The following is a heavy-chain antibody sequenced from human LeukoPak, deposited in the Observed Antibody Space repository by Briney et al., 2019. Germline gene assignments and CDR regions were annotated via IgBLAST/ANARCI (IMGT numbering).Heavy chain of an antibody. CDR2: IKHDGGEK. Sequence: GGSLRLSCAASGFTFSSYWMGWVRQAPGKGLEWVAKIKHDGGEKYYVDSVKGRFTISRDNTKNSLYLQMNTLRAEDTAVYYCTRDDPYFFDYWGQGTPVTVSS. CDR3: TRDDPYFFDY. V-gene: IGHV3-7*01. CDR1: GFTFSSYW. J-gene: IGHJ4*02. D-gene: IGHD3-10*01.